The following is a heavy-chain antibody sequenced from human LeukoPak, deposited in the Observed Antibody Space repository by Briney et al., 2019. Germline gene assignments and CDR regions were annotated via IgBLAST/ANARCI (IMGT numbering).Heavy chain of an antibody. V-gene: IGHV3-21*06. J-gene: IGHJ6*03. D-gene: IGHD1-26*01. CDR1: GFTFSTYN. CDR3: ARDPYSGNYGNYYYYYMDV. CDR2: ITSSSSYI. Sequence: GGSLRLSCAASGFTFSTYNMNWVRHAPGKGLEWISSITSSSSYIYYADSVKGRFTFSRDNAKNSLYLQMSSLSPEDTAVYFCARDPYSGNYGNYYYYYMDVWGKGTTVTISS.